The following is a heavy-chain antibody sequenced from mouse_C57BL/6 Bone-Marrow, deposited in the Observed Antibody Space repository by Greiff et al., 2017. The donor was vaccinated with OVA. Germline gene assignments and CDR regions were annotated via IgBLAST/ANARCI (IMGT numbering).Heavy chain of an antibody. J-gene: IGHJ2*01. CDR1: GYAFTNYL. CDR2: INPGSGGT. CDR3: ARWGNFYFDY. Sequence: VKLMESGAELVRPGTSVKVSCKASGYAFTNYLIEWVKQRPGQGLEWIGVINPGSGGTNYNEKFKGKATLTADKSSSTAYMQLSSLTSEDSAVYFCARWGNFYFDYWGQGTTLTVSS. V-gene: IGHV1-54*01. D-gene: IGHD2-1*01.